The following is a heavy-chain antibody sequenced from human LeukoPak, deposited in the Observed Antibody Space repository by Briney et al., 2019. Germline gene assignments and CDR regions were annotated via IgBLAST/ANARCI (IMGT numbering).Heavy chain of an antibody. CDR2: INPSSGNA. CDR3: SRDTRAADAEYFQH. J-gene: IGHJ1*01. D-gene: IGHD2-15*01. Sequence: ASVKVSCKASGFTFTGYYMHWVRQAPGQGLEWVGMINPSSGNARYAQKFQGRVTMARDTSTSTMYMELSSLRSEDTAVYYCSRDTRAADAEYFQHWGQGTLVIVSS. V-gene: IGHV1-46*01. CDR1: GFTFTGYY.